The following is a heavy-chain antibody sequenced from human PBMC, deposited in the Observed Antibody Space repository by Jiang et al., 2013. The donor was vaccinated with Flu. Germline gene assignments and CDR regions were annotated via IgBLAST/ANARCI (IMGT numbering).Heavy chain of an antibody. CDR1: GGSISSYY. CDR3: ARQKDRLTAAAGPFDP. CDR2: IYYSGST. D-gene: IGHD6-13*01. V-gene: IGHV4-59*08. J-gene: IGHJ5*02. Sequence: SGSGLVKPSETLSLTCTVSGGSISSYYWSWIRQPPGKGLEWIGYIYYSGSTNYNPSLKSRVTISVDTSKNQFSLKLSSVTAADTAVYYCARQKDRLTAAAGPFDPWGQGTLVTVSS.